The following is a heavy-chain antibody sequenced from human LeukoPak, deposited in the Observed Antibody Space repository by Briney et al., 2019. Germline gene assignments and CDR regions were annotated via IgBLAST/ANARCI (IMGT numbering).Heavy chain of an antibody. Sequence: SETLSRTCTVSGGSISSGSYYWSWIRQPPGKGLEWIGYIYYSGSTNYNPSLKSRVTISVDTSKNQFSLKLSSVTAADTAVYYCTRGGGSGSYHFPFDIWGQGTMVTVSS. CDR2: IYYSGST. CDR3: TRGGGSGSYHFPFDI. V-gene: IGHV4-61*01. J-gene: IGHJ3*02. CDR1: GGSISSGSYY. D-gene: IGHD1-26*01.